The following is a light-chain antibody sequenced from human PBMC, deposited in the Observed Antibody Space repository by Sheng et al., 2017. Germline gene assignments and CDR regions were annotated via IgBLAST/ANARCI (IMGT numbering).Light chain of an antibody. V-gene: IGKV6-21*01. CDR3: QQSSSLPHS. Sequence: VLTQSPDFQSVTPNEKVAITCRASENIGTSLHWYQQKPDHSPKTPHQVCVPVLLRGPRPRFSGSGSGTEFTLTIESLEAEDAATYYCQQSSSLPHSFGGGTKVEIK. J-gene: IGKJ4*01. CDR1: ENIGTS. CDR2: CV.